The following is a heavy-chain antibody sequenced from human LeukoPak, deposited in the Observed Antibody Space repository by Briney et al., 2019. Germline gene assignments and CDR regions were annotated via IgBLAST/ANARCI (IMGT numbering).Heavy chain of an antibody. CDR1: GGSFSGYY. D-gene: IGHD5-12*01. Sequence: SETLSVTCAVYGGSFSGYYWSWIRQPPGKGLEWIGEINHSGSTNYNPSLKSRVTISVDTSKNQFSLKLSSVTAADTAVYYCARGLHPQYSGYDYYDYWGQGTLVTVSS. J-gene: IGHJ4*02. V-gene: IGHV4-34*01. CDR2: INHSGST. CDR3: ARGLHPQYSGYDYYDY.